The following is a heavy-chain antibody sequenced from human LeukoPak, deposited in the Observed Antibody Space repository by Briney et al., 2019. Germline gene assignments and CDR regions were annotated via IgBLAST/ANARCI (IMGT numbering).Heavy chain of an antibody. CDR3: ARVEVWWELPTNFDY. Sequence: GGSLRLSCAASGFTFSSYSMNWVRQAPGKGLEWVSSISSSSSYIYYADSVKGRFTISRDNAKNSLYLQMNSLRAEDTAVYYCARVEVWWELPTNFDYWGQGTLVTVSS. V-gene: IGHV3-21*01. J-gene: IGHJ4*02. D-gene: IGHD1-26*01. CDR1: GFTFSSYS. CDR2: ISSSSSYI.